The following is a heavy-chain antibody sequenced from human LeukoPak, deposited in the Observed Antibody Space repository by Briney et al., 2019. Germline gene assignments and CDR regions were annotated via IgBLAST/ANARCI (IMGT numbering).Heavy chain of an antibody. Sequence: ASVKVSCKASGYTFTGYYMHWVRQAPGQGLEWMGWINPNSGGTNYAQKFQGRVTMTRDTSISTAYMELSRLRSDDTAVYYCARAYLYYYDSSGYNWFDPWGQGTLVTASS. V-gene: IGHV1-2*02. CDR1: GYTFTGYY. D-gene: IGHD3-22*01. CDR3: ARAYLYYYDSSGYNWFDP. CDR2: INPNSGGT. J-gene: IGHJ5*02.